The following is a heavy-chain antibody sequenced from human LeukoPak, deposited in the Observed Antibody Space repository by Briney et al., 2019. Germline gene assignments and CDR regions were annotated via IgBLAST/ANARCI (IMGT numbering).Heavy chain of an antibody. CDR1: GFTFSSCS. V-gene: IGHV3-21*01. CDR3: ARDLGYCSSTSCSRGDYFDY. D-gene: IGHD2-2*03. CDR2: ISSSSSYI. J-gene: IGHJ4*02. Sequence: GGSLRLSCAASGFTFSSCSMNWVRQAPGKGVEWVSSISSSSSYIYHADSVKGRFTISRDNAKNSLYLQMNSLRAEDTAVYYCARDLGYCSSTSCSRGDYFDYWGQGTLVTVSS.